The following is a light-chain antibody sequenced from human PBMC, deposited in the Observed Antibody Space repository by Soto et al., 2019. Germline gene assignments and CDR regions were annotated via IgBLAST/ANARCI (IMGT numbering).Light chain of an antibody. J-gene: IGKJ2*01. CDR1: QSLLHSDGKTY. CDR3: MQGMQAPYT. CDR2: EAF. V-gene: IGKV2D-29*01. Sequence: DIFMTQSPVSLPGTPGQPASISCKTTQSLLHSDGKTYLYWYLQKPGQPPHLLIYEAFNRFSGVPARFSGSGSGTIFTLRISRVEAEDVGLYYCMQGMQAPYTFGQGTKLEIK.